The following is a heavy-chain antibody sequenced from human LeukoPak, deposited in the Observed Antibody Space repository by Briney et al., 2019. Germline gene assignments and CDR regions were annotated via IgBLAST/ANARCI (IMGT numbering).Heavy chain of an antibody. D-gene: IGHD5-18*01. V-gene: IGHV3-74*01. CDR1: GLTFSDFW. CDR3: ATGHSYGYDY. Sequence: PGGSLRLSCAASGLTFSDFWMHWVRQPPGKGVVWVALVKGVGRTTIYADSVKGRFTISRDNAKNTLYLQMNSLRADDSGVYYCATGHSYGYDYWGQGVLVTVSS. CDR2: VKGVGRTT. J-gene: IGHJ4*02.